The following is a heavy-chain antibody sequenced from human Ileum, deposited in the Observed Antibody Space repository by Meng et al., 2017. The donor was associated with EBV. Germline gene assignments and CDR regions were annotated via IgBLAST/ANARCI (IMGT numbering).Heavy chain of an antibody. CDR1: GYSISSTNW. D-gene: IGHD3-22*01. CDR3: ARNVPGTSAYYD. CDR2: IYYSGST. Sequence: QWQLQEAGPGLVMPSHTLSLTCAVTGYSISSTNWWGWIRQPPGKGLEWIGYIYYSGSTSYNPSLKSRVTMSVDTSKNQFSLNLNSVTAVDTAVYYCARNVPGTSAYYDWGQGTLVTVSS. J-gene: IGHJ4*02. V-gene: IGHV4-28*01.